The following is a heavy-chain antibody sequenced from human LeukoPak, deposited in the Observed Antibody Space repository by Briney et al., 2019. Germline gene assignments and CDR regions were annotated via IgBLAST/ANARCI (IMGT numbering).Heavy chain of an antibody. CDR3: ARDHDSSSCPYFDY. Sequence: GSLRLSCAASGFTFCSYWMHWVRQAPGKGLVWVSRINSDGSSTSYADSVKGRFTISRDNAKNTLYLQMNSLRAEDTAVYYCARDHDSSSCPYFDYWGQGTLVTVSS. V-gene: IGHV3-74*01. D-gene: IGHD6-13*01. CDR2: INSDGSST. J-gene: IGHJ4*02. CDR1: GFTFCSYW.